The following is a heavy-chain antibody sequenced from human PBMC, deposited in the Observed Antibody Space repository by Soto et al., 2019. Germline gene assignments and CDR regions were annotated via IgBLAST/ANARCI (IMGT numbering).Heavy chain of an antibody. CDR1: GGSISSSSYY. J-gene: IGHJ5*02. CDR3: ARHQSHSSSYVHP. Sequence: QLQLQESGPGLVKPSETLSLTCTVSGGSISSSSYYWGWIRQPPGKGLEWIGSIYYSGSTYYNPSLKSGVTISVDTSKNQFSLKLSSVTAADTAVYYCARHQSHSSSYVHPWGQGTLGTVSS. V-gene: IGHV4-39*01. CDR2: IYYSGST. D-gene: IGHD6-13*01.